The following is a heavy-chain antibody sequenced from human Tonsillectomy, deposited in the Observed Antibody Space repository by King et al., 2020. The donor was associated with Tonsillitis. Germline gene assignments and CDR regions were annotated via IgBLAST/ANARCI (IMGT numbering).Heavy chain of an antibody. CDR1: GISFSSYG. D-gene: IGHD4-17*01. CDR2: ILYDGSKK. CDR3: AKAYRLYGDYSMDV. Sequence: VQLVESGGGVVQPGRSLRLSCAASGISFSSYGMHWVRQAPGKGLEWVAVILYDGSKKYYADSVKGRFTISRDNSKNTLYLQMNSLRAEDTAVYYCAKAYRLYGDYSMDVWGQGTTVTVSS. J-gene: IGHJ6*02. V-gene: IGHV3-30*18.